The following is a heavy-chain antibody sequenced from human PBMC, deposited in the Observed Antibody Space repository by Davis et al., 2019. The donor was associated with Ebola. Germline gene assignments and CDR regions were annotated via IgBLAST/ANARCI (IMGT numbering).Heavy chain of an antibody. CDR2: MYPDESEV. D-gene: IGHD6-6*01. Sequence: GESLKIPCKTSGYTFPNYWIGWVRQKPGKGLEWMAIMYPDESEVRYSPSFQGQVSMSVDKSVTTAHLQWSSLKASDTAMYYCARRGGEYSSTSGDAFDIWGQGTMVTVFS. CDR3: ARRGGEYSSTSGDAFDI. CDR1: GYTFPNYW. V-gene: IGHV5-51*01. J-gene: IGHJ3*02.